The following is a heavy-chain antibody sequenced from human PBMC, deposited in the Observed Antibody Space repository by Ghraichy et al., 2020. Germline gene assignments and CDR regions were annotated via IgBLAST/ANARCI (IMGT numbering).Heavy chain of an antibody. J-gene: IGHJ4*02. CDR3: AREDSSGYDSLYHFDH. CDR2: IRHRDYGGNT. CDR1: GFTFSDYS. D-gene: IGHD5-12*01. Sequence: GESLNISCTASGFTFSDYSMSWFRQAPGKGLEWVGFIRHRDYGGNTVYAASVKDRFTISRDDSKGIAYLQMDGLKTEDTAVYYCAREDSSGYDSLYHFDHWGQGTLVTGSS. V-gene: IGHV3-49*03.